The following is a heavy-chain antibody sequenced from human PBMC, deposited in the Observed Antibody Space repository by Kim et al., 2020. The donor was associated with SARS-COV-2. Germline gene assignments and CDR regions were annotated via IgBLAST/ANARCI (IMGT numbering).Heavy chain of an antibody. J-gene: IGHJ4*02. Sequence: GGSLRLSCAASGFTFSTYSMNWVRQAPGKGLEWVSYISSSSSTIYYADSVKGRFTISRDNAKNSLYLQMNSLRAEDTAVYYCARNFPYSSSWYDGEDGYYFDYWGQGTLVTVSS. CDR3: ARNFPYSSSWYDGEDGYYFDY. D-gene: IGHD6-13*01. V-gene: IGHV3-48*04. CDR1: GFTFSTYS. CDR2: ISSSSSTI.